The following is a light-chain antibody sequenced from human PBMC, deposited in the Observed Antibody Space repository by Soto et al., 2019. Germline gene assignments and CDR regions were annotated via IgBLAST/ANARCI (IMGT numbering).Light chain of an antibody. CDR1: SSDVGDYNY. J-gene: IGLJ2*01. CDR3: SSYAGSNSFVV. CDR2: EVS. Sequence: QSVLTQPPSASGSPGQSVTISCTGTSSDVGDYNYVSWYQQHPGKAPKLMIYEVSKRPSGVPDRFSGSKSGNTASLTVSGLQAEDEADYYCSSYAGSNSFVVFGGGTQLTV. V-gene: IGLV2-8*01.